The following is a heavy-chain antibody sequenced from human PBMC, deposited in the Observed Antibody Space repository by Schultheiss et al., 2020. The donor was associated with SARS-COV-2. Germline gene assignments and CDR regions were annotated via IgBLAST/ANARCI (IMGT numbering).Heavy chain of an antibody. J-gene: IGHJ4*02. CDR2: IYSGGST. CDR1: GFTFSSYS. CDR3: ARVGWLQFADY. Sequence: GESLKISCAASGFTFSSYSMNWVRQAPGKGLEWVSVIYSGGSTYYADSVKGRFTISRDNSKNSLYLQMNSLRAEDTAVYYCARVGWLQFADYWGQGTLVTVSS. D-gene: IGHD5-24*01. V-gene: IGHV3-66*01.